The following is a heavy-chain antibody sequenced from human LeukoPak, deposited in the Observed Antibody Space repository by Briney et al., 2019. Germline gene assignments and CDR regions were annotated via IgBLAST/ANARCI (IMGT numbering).Heavy chain of an antibody. CDR1: GGSFSGYY. D-gene: IGHD5-18*01. CDR3: ARDRGYSYGYWYFDL. J-gene: IGHJ2*01. CDR2: INHSGST. Sequence: PSETLSLTXAVYGGSFSGYYWSWIRQPPGKGLEWIGEINHSGSTNYNPSLKSRVTISVDTSKNQFSLKLSSVTAADTAVYYCARDRGYSYGYWYFDLWGRGTLVTVSS. V-gene: IGHV4-34*01.